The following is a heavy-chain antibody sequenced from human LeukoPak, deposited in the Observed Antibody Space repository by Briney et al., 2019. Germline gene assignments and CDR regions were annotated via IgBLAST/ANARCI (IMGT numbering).Heavy chain of an antibody. CDR2: INSDGRTT. Sequence: GGSLRLSCAAAGFTFSSYWMHWVRQVPGKGLVWVSRINSDGRTTGYADSVKGRFTISRDNSKNTLSLQMNSLRAEDTAVYYCAKDPVVVVAAPSHLSPVDYWGQGTLVTVSS. V-gene: IGHV3-74*01. D-gene: IGHD2-15*01. CDR3: AKDPVVVVAAPSHLSPVDY. J-gene: IGHJ4*02. CDR1: GFTFSSYW.